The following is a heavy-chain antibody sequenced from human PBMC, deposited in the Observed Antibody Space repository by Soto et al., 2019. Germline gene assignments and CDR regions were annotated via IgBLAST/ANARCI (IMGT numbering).Heavy chain of an antibody. Sequence: LRLSCAASGFTFDDYAMHWVRQAPGKGLEWVSGISWNSGSIGYADSVKGRFTISRDNAKNSLYLQMNSLRAEDTALYYCAKDIGSYYVSYFDYWGQGTLVTVSS. D-gene: IGHD1-26*01. V-gene: IGHV3-9*01. CDR1: GFTFDDYA. CDR3: AKDIGSYYVSYFDY. CDR2: ISWNSGSI. J-gene: IGHJ4*02.